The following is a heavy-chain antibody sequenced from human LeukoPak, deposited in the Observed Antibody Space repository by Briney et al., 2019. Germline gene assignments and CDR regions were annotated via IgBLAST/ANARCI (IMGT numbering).Heavy chain of an antibody. CDR2: ISSSSYI. J-gene: IGHJ4*02. CDR3: ARSEDYDILTGYAADFDY. V-gene: IGHV3-21*01. CDR1: GFTLSSYR. D-gene: IGHD3-9*01. Sequence: GGSLRLSCAASGFTLSSYRMNWVGQAQGKGLEWASSISSSSYIYYADSVKGRFTISRDNAKNSLYLQMNSLRAEDTAVYYCARSEDYDILTGYAADFDYWGQGTLVTVSS.